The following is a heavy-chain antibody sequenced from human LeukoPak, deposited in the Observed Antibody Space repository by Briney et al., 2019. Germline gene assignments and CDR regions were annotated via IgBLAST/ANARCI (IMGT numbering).Heavy chain of an antibody. D-gene: IGHD6-19*01. V-gene: IGHV3-23*01. CDR1: GFTFSSYA. CDR2: ISDSGGST. CDR3: AKQDIRSSAWYD. J-gene: IGHJ4*02. Sequence: GGSLRLSCAASGFTFSSYAISWVSQAPGQGLAWVSAISDSGGSTYYADSVEGRFTISRDNSKNTLYLQMNSLRAEDTAVYYCAKQDIRSSAWYDWGQGTLVTVSS.